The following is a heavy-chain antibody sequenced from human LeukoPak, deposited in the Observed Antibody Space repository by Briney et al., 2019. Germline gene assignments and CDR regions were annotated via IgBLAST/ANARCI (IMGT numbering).Heavy chain of an antibody. CDR2: ISSSGSTI. V-gene: IGHV3-11*04. CDR1: GFTFSDYY. CDR3: ARETAMVTNYFDY. J-gene: IGHJ4*02. Sequence: GGSLRLSCAASGFTFSDYYMSWIRQAPGKGLEWVSYISSSGSTIYYADSVKGRFTISRDNSKNTLYLQMNSLRAEDTAVYYCARETAMVTNYFDYWGQGTLVTVSS. D-gene: IGHD5-18*01.